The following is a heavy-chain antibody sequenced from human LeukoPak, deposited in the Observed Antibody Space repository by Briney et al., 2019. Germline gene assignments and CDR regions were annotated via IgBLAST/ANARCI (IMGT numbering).Heavy chain of an antibody. CDR2: IGGNGGST. Sequence: GGSLRLSCAASGFTFDDYAMHWVRQAPGKGLEWVSLIGGNGGSTYYADSVKGRFTISRDNSKNSLYLQMNSLRTEDTALYYCAKYTVFGNYFGYWGQGTLVTVSS. CDR1: GFTFDDYA. V-gene: IGHV3-43*02. CDR3: AKYTVFGNYFGY. J-gene: IGHJ4*02. D-gene: IGHD3-16*01.